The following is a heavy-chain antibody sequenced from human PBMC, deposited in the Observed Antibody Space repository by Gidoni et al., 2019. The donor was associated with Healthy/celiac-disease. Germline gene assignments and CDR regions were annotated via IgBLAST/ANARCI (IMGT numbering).Heavy chain of an antibody. Sequence: EVQLLESGGGLVQPGGSLRLSCAASGFTFSSYAMSWVRQAPGTGLEWVSAISGSGVSTYYADSVKGRFTISRDNSKNTLYLQMNSLRAEDTAVYYCAKDKGVIWFGELSWNYFDYWGQGTLVTVSS. V-gene: IGHV3-23*01. CDR1: GFTFSSYA. J-gene: IGHJ4*02. D-gene: IGHD3-10*01. CDR3: AKDKGVIWFGELSWNYFDY. CDR2: ISGSGVST.